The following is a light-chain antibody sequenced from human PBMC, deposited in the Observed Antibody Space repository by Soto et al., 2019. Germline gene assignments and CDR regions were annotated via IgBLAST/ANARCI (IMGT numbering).Light chain of an antibody. Sequence: QSVMTQPPSVSAAPGQKVTISCSGSSSNIGGNSVSWYQQLPGTAPKLLIYDDNKRPSGIPDRFSGSKSGTSATLGITGFQTGDEADYYCSSYGGRNNLLFGGGTKLTVL. J-gene: IGLJ2*01. CDR1: SSNIGGNS. CDR2: DDN. CDR3: SSYGGRNNLL. V-gene: IGLV1-51*01.